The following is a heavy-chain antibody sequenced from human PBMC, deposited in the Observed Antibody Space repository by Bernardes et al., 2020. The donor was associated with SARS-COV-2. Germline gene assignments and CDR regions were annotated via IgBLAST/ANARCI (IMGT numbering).Heavy chain of an antibody. CDR3: ARIINRYPLDY. J-gene: IGHJ4*02. D-gene: IGHD1-1*01. CDR2: INPNSGYT. Sequence: SVKVSCKASVYTFTGYYIHWVRQAPGQGREWMGWINPNSGYTNYAQEFQGRVTITRDTSISTSYMELRRLKSDDTAIYFCARIINRYPLDYWGQGTLVTVSS. CDR1: VYTFTGYY. V-gene: IGHV1-2*02.